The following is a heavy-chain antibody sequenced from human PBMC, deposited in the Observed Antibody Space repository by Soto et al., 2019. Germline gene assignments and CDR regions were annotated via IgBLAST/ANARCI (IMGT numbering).Heavy chain of an antibody. CDR1: GFTFSDYA. CDR3: AKGGRQWLVTSDFNY. D-gene: IGHD6-19*01. J-gene: IGHJ4*02. V-gene: IGHV3-30*18. Sequence: PGGSLRLSCAASGFTFSDYAMHWVRQAPGKGLEWVAFVSHDGRNTHYADSVKGRFTISRDSSKNTVSLEMTSLRAEDTAVYYCAKGGRQWLVTSDFNYWGQGALVTVSS. CDR2: VSHDGRNT.